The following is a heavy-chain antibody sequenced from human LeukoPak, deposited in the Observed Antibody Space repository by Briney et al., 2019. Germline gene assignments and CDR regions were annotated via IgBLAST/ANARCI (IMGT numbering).Heavy chain of an antibody. V-gene: IGHV3-13*01. CDR3: ARVAKERVGGVYYFDY. D-gene: IGHD1-1*01. CDR2: IGTAGDT. CDR1: GFTFSGYD. Sequence: GGSLRLSCAASGFTFSGYDMHWGRQATGKGLEWVSAIGTAGDTYYTGSVKGRFTISRENAKNSLYLQMNSLRAGDTAVYYCARVAKERVGGVYYFDYWGQGTLVTVSS. J-gene: IGHJ4*02.